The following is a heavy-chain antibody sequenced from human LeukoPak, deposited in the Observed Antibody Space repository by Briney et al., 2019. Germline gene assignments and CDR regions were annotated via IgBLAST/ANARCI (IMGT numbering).Heavy chain of an antibody. J-gene: IGHJ4*02. Sequence: SETLSLTCAVYGGSFSGYYWSWIRQPPGKGLEWIGEINHSGSTNYNPSLKSRVTISVDTSKNQFSLKLSSVTAADTAVYYCARVTRGGYDGYFDYWGQGTLVTVSS. CDR3: ARVTRGGYDGYFDY. V-gene: IGHV4-34*01. CDR2: INHSGST. CDR1: GGSFSGYY. D-gene: IGHD5-12*01.